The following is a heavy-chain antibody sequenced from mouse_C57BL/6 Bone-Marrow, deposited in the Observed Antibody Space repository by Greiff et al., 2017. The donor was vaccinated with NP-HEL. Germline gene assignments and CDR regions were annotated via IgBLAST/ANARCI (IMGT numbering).Heavy chain of an antibody. CDR3: ARDYSSSYWYFDV. Sequence: QVQLQQPGAELVMPGASVKLSCKASGYTFTSYWMHWVKQRPGQGLEWIGEIDPSDSYTNYNQKLKGKSTLTVDKSSSTAYMQLSSLTSEDSAVYYCARDYSSSYWYFDVWGTGTTVTVSS. CDR2: IDPSDSYT. D-gene: IGHD1-1*01. CDR1: GYTFTSYW. J-gene: IGHJ1*03. V-gene: IGHV1-69*01.